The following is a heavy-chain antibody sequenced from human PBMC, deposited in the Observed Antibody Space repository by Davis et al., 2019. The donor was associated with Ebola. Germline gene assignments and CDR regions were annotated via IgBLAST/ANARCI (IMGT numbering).Heavy chain of an antibody. J-gene: IGHJ5*02. Sequence: PGGSLRLSCTVSGGSISSYYWSWIRQPAGKGLEWIGRIYTSGSTNYNPSLKSRVTMSVDTSKNQFSLKLSSVTAADTAVYYCAREEAFYCSGGSCYQGGWFDPWGQGTLVTVSS. D-gene: IGHD2-15*01. CDR1: GGSISSYY. CDR2: IYTSGST. V-gene: IGHV4-4*07. CDR3: AREEAFYCSGGSCYQGGWFDP.